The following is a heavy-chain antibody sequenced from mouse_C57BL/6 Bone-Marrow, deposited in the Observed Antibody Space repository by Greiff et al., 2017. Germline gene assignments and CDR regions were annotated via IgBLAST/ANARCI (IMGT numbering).Heavy chain of an antibody. Sequence: QVQLQQPGAELVKPGASVKLSCKASGYTFTSYWMQWVKQRPGQGLEWIGEIDPSDSYTNYNQKFKGKATLTVDTSSSTAYMQLSSLTSEDSAVYYCARNCPYFDYWGQGTTLTVSS. V-gene: IGHV1-50*01. CDR2: IDPSDSYT. D-gene: IGHD4-1*01. CDR3: ARNCPYFDY. CDR1: GYTFTSYW. J-gene: IGHJ2*01.